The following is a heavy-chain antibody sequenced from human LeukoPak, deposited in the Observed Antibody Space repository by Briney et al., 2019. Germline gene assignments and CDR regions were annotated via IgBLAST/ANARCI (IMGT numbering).Heavy chain of an antibody. Sequence: GGSLRLSCAASGFTFSSYSMNWVRQAPGKGLEWVSFISGSGGTMHYADSVKGRFTISRDKSNNMVYLQMSSLRPDDTAKYFCARDSSYKLWALFDPWGQGILVTVSS. CDR3: ARDSSYKLWALFDP. V-gene: IGHV3-23*01. D-gene: IGHD1-14*01. CDR2: ISGSGGTM. CDR1: GFTFSSYS. J-gene: IGHJ5*02.